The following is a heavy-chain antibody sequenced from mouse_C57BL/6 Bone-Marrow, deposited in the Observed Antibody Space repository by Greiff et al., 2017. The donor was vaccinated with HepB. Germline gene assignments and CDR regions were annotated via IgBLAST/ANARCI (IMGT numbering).Heavy chain of an antibody. J-gene: IGHJ4*01. Sequence: VQLQQSGPELVKPGASVKISCKASGYAFSSSWMNWVKQRPGKGLEWIGRMYPGDGDTNYNGKVKGKATLTADKSSSTAYMQLSSLTSEDSAVYFCARGHYYGSSYVGVDYWGQGTSVTVSS. D-gene: IGHD1-1*01. CDR1: GYAFSSSW. CDR3: ARGHYYGSSYVGVDY. V-gene: IGHV1-82*01. CDR2: MYPGDGDT.